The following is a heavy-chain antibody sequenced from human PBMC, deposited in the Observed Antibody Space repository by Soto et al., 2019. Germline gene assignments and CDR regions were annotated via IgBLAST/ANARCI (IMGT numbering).Heavy chain of an antibody. CDR2: INHSGST. CDR1: GGSFSGYY. J-gene: IGHJ4*02. V-gene: IGHV4-34*01. Sequence: SETLSLTCAVYGGSFSGYYWSWIRQPPGKGLEWIGEINHSGSTNYNPSLKSRVTISVDTSKNQFSLKLSSVTAADTAVYYCARGGYYYGSGSYCGYWGQGTLVTVSS. CDR3: ARGGYYYGSGSYCGY. D-gene: IGHD3-10*01.